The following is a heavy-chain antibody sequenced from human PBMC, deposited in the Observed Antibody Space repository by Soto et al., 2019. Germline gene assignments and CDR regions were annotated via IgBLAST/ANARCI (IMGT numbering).Heavy chain of an antibody. CDR3: ARDGEAAAETGAFDI. CDR1: GFTFSSYS. V-gene: IGHV3-21*01. J-gene: IGHJ3*02. Sequence: GSLRLSCAASGFTFSSYSMNWVRQAPGKGLEWVSSISSSSSYIYYADSVKGRFTISRDNAKNSLYLQMNSLRAEDTAVYYCARDGEAAAETGAFDIWGQGTMVTVSS. D-gene: IGHD6-13*01. CDR2: ISSSSSYI.